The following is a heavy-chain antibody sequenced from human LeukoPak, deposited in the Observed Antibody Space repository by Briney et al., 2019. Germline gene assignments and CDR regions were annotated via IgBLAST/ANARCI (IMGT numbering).Heavy chain of an antibody. J-gene: IGHJ4*02. CDR1: GFTVSSNY. D-gene: IGHD3-22*01. Sequence: GGSLRLTCAASGFTVSSNYMSWVRQAPGKGLEWISVNYSGGSTYYADSVKGRFTISRDNSKNTLYLQMNSLRAEDTAVYYCARSAYYYDSSGFYYFDYWGQGTLVTVSS. CDR3: ARSAYYYDSSGFYYFDY. CDR2: NYSGGST. V-gene: IGHV3-53*01.